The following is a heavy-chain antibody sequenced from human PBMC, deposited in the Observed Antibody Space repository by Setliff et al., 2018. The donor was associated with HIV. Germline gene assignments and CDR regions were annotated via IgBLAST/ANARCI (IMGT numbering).Heavy chain of an antibody. J-gene: IGHJ3*02. CDR1: GFTFSTYA. CDR3: ALPYDSSGYYAFDI. CDR2: ISGGGDTT. Sequence: PGGSLRLSCATSGFTFSTYAMSWVRQAPGKGLEWVSAISGGGDTTYYADSVKGSFTISRDNSKSTLYLQMNSLRAEDTAVYYCALPYDSSGYYAFDIWGQGTMVTVSS. D-gene: IGHD3-22*01. V-gene: IGHV3-23*01.